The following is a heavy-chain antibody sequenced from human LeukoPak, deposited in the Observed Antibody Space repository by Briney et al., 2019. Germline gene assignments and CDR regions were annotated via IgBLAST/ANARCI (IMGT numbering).Heavy chain of an antibody. CDR1: GFTFSSYE. CDR2: ITSSGSTM. V-gene: IGHV3-48*03. D-gene: IGHD6-19*01. J-gene: IGHJ4*02. Sequence: GGSLRLSCAASGFTFSSYEMNWVRQAPGKGLEWVSYITSSGSTMYYADSVKGRFTISRDNAKNSLYLQMNSLRAEDTGVYYCARDRAGSVWYTLDYWGQGTLVTVSS. CDR3: ARDRAGSVWYTLDY.